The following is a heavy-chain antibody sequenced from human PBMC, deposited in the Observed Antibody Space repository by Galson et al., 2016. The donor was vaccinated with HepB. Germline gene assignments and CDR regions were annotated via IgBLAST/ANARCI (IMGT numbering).Heavy chain of an antibody. V-gene: IGHV2-5*04. CDR1: GFSFTTSGVA. Sequence: PALVKPTQTLTLTCTFSGFSFTTSGVAVGWVRQPPGKALEWLALVYWDDDKRYNASLKTRLTIAKDTSKNQVVLTMTNMGPGDTGTYFCVNRGTHHYHFGMDVWGQGTAIAGS. J-gene: IGHJ6*02. D-gene: IGHD1-7*01. CDR3: VNRGTHHYHFGMDV. CDR2: VYWDDDK.